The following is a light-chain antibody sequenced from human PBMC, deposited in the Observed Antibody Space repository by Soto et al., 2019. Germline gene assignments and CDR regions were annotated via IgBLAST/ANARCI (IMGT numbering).Light chain of an antibody. CDR3: QQLNTFPMS. Sequence: IQLTQSPSSLSASVGARVTITCRASQGISSFLAWYQQKPVEAPKLLIYGASTLQNGVPSRFSSSGSGTDFALTIGSLQPEDVATYCCQQLNTFPMSFGPGTKVDI. J-gene: IGKJ3*01. CDR2: GAS. V-gene: IGKV1-9*01. CDR1: QGISSF.